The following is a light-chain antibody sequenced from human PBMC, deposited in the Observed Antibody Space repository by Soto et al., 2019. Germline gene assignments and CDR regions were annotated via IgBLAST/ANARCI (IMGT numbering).Light chain of an antibody. CDR3: QQYGSSHPT. J-gene: IGKJ4*02. V-gene: IGKV3-20*01. CDR1: QTVSGSY. CDR2: GTT. Sequence: EIVLTQSPGTVSLSPGETATLSCRASQTVSGSYLAWYQQKPGQAPRLLIYGTTSRATGVPDRFSGGGSGTAFTLTISGLEPEDFALSNCQQYGSSHPTCGGGTKVEIK.